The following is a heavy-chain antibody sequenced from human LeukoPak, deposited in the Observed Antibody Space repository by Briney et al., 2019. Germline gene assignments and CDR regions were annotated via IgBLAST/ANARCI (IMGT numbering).Heavy chain of an antibody. CDR1: GFTSATSW. J-gene: IGHJ3*02. Sequence: PGGSLRLSCTAYGFTSATSWMSWVRQAPGKGLEWVANINQDASERYYVDSVKGRSTISRDNAKNSLYLQINSLRAEDTAVYYCTRDEIWGPGTMVIVSS. CDR2: INQDASER. V-gene: IGHV3-7*04. CDR3: TRDEI.